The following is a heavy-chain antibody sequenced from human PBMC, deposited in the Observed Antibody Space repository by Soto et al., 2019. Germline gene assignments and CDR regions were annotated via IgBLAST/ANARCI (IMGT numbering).Heavy chain of an antibody. J-gene: IGHJ5*02. V-gene: IGHV1-69*13. Sequence: SLKVSCKASGGTFSSYAISWVRQAPGQGLEWMGGIIPIFGTANYAQKFQGRVTITADESTSTAYMELSSLRSEDTAVYYCARSDIVVVVAGNWFDPWGQGTLVTVSS. CDR1: GGTFSSYA. CDR3: ARSDIVVVVAGNWFDP. D-gene: IGHD2-15*01. CDR2: IIPIFGTA.